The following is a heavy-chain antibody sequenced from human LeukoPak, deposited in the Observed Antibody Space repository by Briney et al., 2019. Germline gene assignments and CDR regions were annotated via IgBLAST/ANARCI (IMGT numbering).Heavy chain of an antibody. D-gene: IGHD3-10*01. CDR2: IFYSGST. V-gene: IGHV4-59*01. CDR1: GDSICSYY. CDR3: ARGRARDGSFPWLDS. Sequence: SETLSLTCSVSGDSICSYYWTWIRQSPGKGLEWIGYIFYSGSTNYSPSLKSRVTISVDTSNNQCSLQLRSVTAADTAIYYCARGRARDGSFPWLDSWGQGTLVTVSS. J-gene: IGHJ5*01.